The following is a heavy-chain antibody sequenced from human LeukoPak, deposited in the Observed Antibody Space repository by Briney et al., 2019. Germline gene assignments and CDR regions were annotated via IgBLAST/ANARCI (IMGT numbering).Heavy chain of an antibody. CDR3: VRELVVGDAEYFQH. V-gene: IGHV3-7*01. Sequence: PGGSLRLSCAASGVTFSKYWMAWVRQAPGRGLEWVANINQDGSEKYYVDSVRGQLPICRDNDNNSLYLQMNNLGAEGTTVYYCVRELVVGDAEYFQHWGQGTVVTVSS. CDR1: GVTFSKYW. CDR2: INQDGSEK. J-gene: IGHJ1*01. D-gene: IGHD1-26*01.